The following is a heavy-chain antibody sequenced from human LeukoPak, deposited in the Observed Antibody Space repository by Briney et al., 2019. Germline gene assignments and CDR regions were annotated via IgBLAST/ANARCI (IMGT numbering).Heavy chain of an antibody. D-gene: IGHD4-23*01. CDR1: GYSFTSYW. CDR3: ATIYGGNSEYFQH. V-gene: IGHV5-51*01. CDR2: IYPGDSDT. Sequence: GESLNISCKGSGYSFTSYWIGGVRQMPGKGLEWMGIIYPGDSDTRYSPSFQGQVTISADKSISTAYLQWSSLKASDTAMYHCATIYGGNSEYFQHWGQGTLVTVSS. J-gene: IGHJ1*01.